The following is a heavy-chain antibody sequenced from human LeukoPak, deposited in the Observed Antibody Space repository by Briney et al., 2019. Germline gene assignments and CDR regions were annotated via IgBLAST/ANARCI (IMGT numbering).Heavy chain of an antibody. CDR2: ISCYNGNT. D-gene: IGHD3-3*01. V-gene: IGHV1-18*01. J-gene: IGHJ6*03. CDR1: GYSFNDYG. Sequence: PTASVKVSCKASGYSFNDYGIIWVRQAPGQGLEWMGWISCYNGNTRYGHKFQDRFIMTTDTSTTTVYMELRSLTSDDSAVYYCAREGTNTIFGVTYYYYMDVWGKGTTVTVSS. CDR3: AREGTNTIFGVTYYYYMDV.